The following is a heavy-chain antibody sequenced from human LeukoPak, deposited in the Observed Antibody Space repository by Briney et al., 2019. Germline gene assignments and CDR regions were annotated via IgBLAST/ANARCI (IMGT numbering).Heavy chain of an antibody. J-gene: IGHJ4*02. CDR3: AMGSSGDYHFDH. CDR2: INPSGGST. Sequence: ASVKVSCKASGYTFTSYYMHWVRQAPGQGLEWMGIINPSGGSTSYAQKFQGRVIMTRDISISTAYMELSSLRSEDTAVYYCAMGSSGDYHFDHWGQGTLVTVSS. D-gene: IGHD4-17*01. CDR1: GYTFTSYY. V-gene: IGHV1-46*01.